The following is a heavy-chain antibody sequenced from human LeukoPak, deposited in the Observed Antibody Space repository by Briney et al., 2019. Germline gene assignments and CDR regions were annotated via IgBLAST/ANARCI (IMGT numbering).Heavy chain of an antibody. CDR1: GGSFSGYY. J-gene: IGHJ4*02. CDR3: ARVSYYDSSGNRGAFDY. Sequence: KPSETLSLTCAVHGGSFSGYYWSWIRQPPGKGLEWIGEINHSGSTNYNPSLKSRVTISVDKSKNQFSLKLSSVTAADTAVYYCARVSYYDSSGNRGAFDYWGKGTLVTVSS. D-gene: IGHD3-22*01. CDR2: INHSGST. V-gene: IGHV4-34*01.